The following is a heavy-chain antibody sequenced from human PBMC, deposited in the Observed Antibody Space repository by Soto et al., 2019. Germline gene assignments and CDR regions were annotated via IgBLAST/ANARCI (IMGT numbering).Heavy chain of an antibody. V-gene: IGHV4-30-4*01. J-gene: IGHJ4*02. CDR2: IYYSGST. Sequence: QVQLQESGPGLVKPSQTLSLTCTVSGGSISSGDYYWSWIRQPPGKGLEWIGYIYYSGSTYYNPSLKGRVTISVDTAKNQFSLKLSSVTAADTAVYYWASRKSGYDWEEAYWGQGTLVTVSS. D-gene: IGHD5-12*01. CDR1: GGSISSGDYY. CDR3: ASRKSGYDWEEAY.